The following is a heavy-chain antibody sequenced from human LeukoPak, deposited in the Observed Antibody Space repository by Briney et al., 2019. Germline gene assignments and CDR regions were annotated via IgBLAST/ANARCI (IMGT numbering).Heavy chain of an antibody. CDR3: ARNPLQFFDWLLSGVDALDF. CDR2: MNPNSGNT. J-gene: IGHJ3*01. D-gene: IGHD3-9*01. Sequence: ASVKVSCKASGYTFTSYGISWVRQAPGQGLEWMGWMNPNSGNTGYAQKFQGRVTMTRDTSETTAYMELTSLRSEDTAVHYCARNPLQFFDWLLSGVDALDFWGQGTLVTVSS. V-gene: IGHV1-8*02. CDR1: GYTFTSYG.